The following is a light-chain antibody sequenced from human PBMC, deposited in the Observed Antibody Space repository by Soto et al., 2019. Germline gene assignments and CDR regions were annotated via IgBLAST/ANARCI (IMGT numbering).Light chain of an antibody. CDR3: QQHISWPLT. J-gene: IGKJ4*01. Sequence: EVVMTQSPATLSVSPGERATLSCRASQSVGDRLAWYQHKPGQPPRLLIYGASTRATGIPARFSGSGSETEFTLTISSLQSEDFAVYYGQQHISWPLTFGGGTKVEI. V-gene: IGKV3-15*01. CDR2: GAS. CDR1: QSVGDR.